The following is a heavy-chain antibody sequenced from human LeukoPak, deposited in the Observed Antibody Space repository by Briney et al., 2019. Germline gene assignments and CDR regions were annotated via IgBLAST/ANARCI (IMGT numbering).Heavy chain of an antibody. CDR3: ASGRPLGFDY. Sequence: SETLSLTCTVSGGSISSYYWTWIRQPPGKGLEWIGYIYYSGTTNYNPPLKSRVTISVDTSKNQFSLKLSSVTAADTAVYYCASGRPLGFDYWGQGTLVTVSS. D-gene: IGHD1-26*01. J-gene: IGHJ4*02. CDR1: GGSISSYY. V-gene: IGHV4-59*01. CDR2: IYYSGTT.